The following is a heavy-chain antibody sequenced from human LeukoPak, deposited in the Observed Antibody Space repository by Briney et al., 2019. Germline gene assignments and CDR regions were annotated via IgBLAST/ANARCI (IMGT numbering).Heavy chain of an antibody. CDR2: IYYSGST. Sequence: SETLSLTCTVSGGSISSSSYYWGWIRQPPGKGLEWIGSIYYSGSTYYNPTLKSRVTISVDTSKNQFSLKLSSVTAADTAVYYCARDPSGKDYDSSGYDFWGQGTLVTVSS. CDR1: GGSISSSSYY. V-gene: IGHV4-39*02. CDR3: ARDPSGKDYDSSGYDF. J-gene: IGHJ4*02. D-gene: IGHD3-22*01.